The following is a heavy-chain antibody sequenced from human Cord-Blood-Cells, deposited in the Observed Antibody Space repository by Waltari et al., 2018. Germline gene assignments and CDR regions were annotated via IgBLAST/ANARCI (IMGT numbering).Heavy chain of an antibody. J-gene: IGHJ4*02. CDR2: IIPILGIA. D-gene: IGHD2-2*01. V-gene: IGHV1-69*09. CDR1: GGTFSSYA. CDR3: ASHQDIVVVPAAIDY. Sequence: QVQLVQSGAEVKKPGSSVKVSCKASGGTFSSYAFSWVRTAPGQGLEWVGRIIPILGIANYAQNFQGRVTITADKSTSTAYMELSSLRSEDTSVYYCASHQDIVVVPAAIDYWGQGTLVTVSS.